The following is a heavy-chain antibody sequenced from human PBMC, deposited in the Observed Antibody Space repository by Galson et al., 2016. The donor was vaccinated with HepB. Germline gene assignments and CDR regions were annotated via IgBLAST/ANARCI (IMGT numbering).Heavy chain of an antibody. CDR3: ARLTAGY. J-gene: IGHJ4*02. V-gene: IGHV5-51*01. CDR2: IDPSDSDT. CDR1: GYSFTDYW. Sequence: QSGAEVKKPGESLRISCKASGYSFTDYWIGWVRQLPGKGLEWMGIIDPSDSDTRYSPSFPGQVTISVDESTSTAHLQWSSLKTSDTAMYYCARLTAGYWGQGTLVTVSS.